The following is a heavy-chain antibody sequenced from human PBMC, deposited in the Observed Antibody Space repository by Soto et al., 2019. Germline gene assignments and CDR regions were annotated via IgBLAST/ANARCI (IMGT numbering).Heavy chain of an antibody. Sequence: SETLSLTCTVSGGSISSYYWSWIRKPPGKGLEWIGYIYYSGSTNYNPSLKSRVTISVDTSKNQFSLKLSSVTAADTAVYYCARAGTTMVRGVISGWFDPWGQGTLVTVSS. CDR2: IYYSGST. CDR3: ARAGTTMVRGVISGWFDP. J-gene: IGHJ5*02. D-gene: IGHD3-10*01. CDR1: GGSISSYY. V-gene: IGHV4-59*01.